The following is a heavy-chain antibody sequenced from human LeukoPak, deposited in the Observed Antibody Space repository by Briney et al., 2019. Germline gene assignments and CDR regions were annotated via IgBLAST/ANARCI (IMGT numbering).Heavy chain of an antibody. CDR1: GRSFSGYY. CDR3: ARGPPTYYYDSSGYYYGSYYFDY. CDR2: INHSGST. Sequence: NPSETLSLTCAVYGRSFSGYYWSWIRQPPGKGLEWIGEINHSGSTNYNPSLKSRVTISVDTSKNQFSLKLSSVTAADTAVYYCARGPPTYYYDSSGYYYGSYYFDYWGQGTLVTVSS. V-gene: IGHV4-34*01. J-gene: IGHJ4*02. D-gene: IGHD3-22*01.